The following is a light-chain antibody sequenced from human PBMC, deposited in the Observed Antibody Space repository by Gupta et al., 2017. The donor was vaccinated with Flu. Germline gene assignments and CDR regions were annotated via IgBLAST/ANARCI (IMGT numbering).Light chain of an antibody. V-gene: IGKV3-20*01. CDR2: GGT. Sequence: EIVLTQSPGTLSLSPGERATLSCRASQGVSSRYLAWYQQKPGQAPRLLIYGGTSRATGIPDRLRCSGSGKDFTLTIRRMEAEGFGMYYCQQYGSSPLYSFGQGTKLEIK. CDR1: QGVSSRY. J-gene: IGKJ2*03. CDR3: QQYGSSPLYS.